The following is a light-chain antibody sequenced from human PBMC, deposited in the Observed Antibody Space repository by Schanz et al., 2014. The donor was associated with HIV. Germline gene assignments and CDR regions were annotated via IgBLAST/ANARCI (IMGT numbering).Light chain of an antibody. CDR3: CSYTTTSPYV. J-gene: IGLJ1*01. V-gene: IGLV2-14*03. CDR2: DVS. CDR1: SGDVGSYNY. Sequence: QFALTQPASVSGSPGQSISISCTGTSGDVGSYNYVSWYQQHPGKAPKLMIYDVSNRPSGVSSRFSGSKSGNTASLTISGLQAEDEADYYCCSYTTTSPYVFGAGTKLTVL.